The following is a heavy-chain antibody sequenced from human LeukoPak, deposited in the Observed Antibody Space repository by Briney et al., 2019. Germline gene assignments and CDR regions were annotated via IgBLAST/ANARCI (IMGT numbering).Heavy chain of an antibody. Sequence: PGGSLRLSCAASGFTFSNYAMTWVRQAPGKGLEWVSAISGSGGGTYYADSVKGRFTISRDNSKNTLYLQMNSLRAEDTAVYYCARSYYYDTSGSYYFDYWGQGTLVTVSS. D-gene: IGHD3-22*01. CDR1: GFTFSNYA. J-gene: IGHJ4*02. CDR2: ISGSGGGT. CDR3: ARSYYYDTSGSYYFDY. V-gene: IGHV3-23*01.